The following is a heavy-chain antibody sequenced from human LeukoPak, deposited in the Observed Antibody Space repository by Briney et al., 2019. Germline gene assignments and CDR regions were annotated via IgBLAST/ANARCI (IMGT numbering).Heavy chain of an antibody. V-gene: IGHV1-8*03. CDR3: ARGEIEALFFSSGYSSGWSTYYMDV. CDR2: MNPNSGNT. CDR1: VYTFTIYD. D-gene: IGHD6-19*01. J-gene: IGHJ6*03. Sequence: ASVTVSFTSSVYTFTIYDINWVRQAPGQGLEWMGWMNPNSGNTGYAQKFQGRVTITRNTSISTAYMELSSLRSEDTAVYYCARGEIEALFFSSGYSSGWSTYYMDVWGKGTTVTVSS.